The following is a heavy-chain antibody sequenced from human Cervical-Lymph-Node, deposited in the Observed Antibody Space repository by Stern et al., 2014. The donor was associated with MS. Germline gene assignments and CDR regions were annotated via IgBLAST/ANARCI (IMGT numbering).Heavy chain of an antibody. Sequence: VQLVQSGAEVKKPGESLKISCKGFGYSFTSYWIGWVRQMPGKGLEWMGIIFPGDSDTRYKPSFKGQVTISADKAISHAYLPRSTLKASDTAIYYCARQYSVTTPFDYWGRGTLVAVSS. CDR1: GYSFTSYW. CDR2: IFPGDSDT. J-gene: IGHJ4*02. D-gene: IGHD4-11*01. CDR3: ARQYSVTTPFDY. V-gene: IGHV5-51*01.